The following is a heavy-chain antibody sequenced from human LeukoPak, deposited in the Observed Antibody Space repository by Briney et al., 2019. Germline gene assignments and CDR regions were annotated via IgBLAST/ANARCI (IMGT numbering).Heavy chain of an antibody. V-gene: IGHV1-69*13. D-gene: IGHD3-22*01. Sequence: ASERVSCKASGGTCSSDAISWVRQATGQWLEWMGGIIPIFGTANYAQKFQGRVTITADESTSTAYMELSSLRSEDTAVYYCASIHYYDSSGYYLDYWGQGTLVTVSS. CDR2: IIPIFGTA. J-gene: IGHJ4*02. CDR1: GGTCSSDA. CDR3: ASIHYYDSSGYYLDY.